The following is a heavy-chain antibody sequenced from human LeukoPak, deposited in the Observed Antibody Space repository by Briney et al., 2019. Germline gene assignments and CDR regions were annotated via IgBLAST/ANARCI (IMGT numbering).Heavy chain of an antibody. V-gene: IGHV3-64*01. Sequence: GGSLRLSCAASGFTFSSYDMHWVRQAPGKGLEYVSAISSNGGTTYYANSVKGRFTISRDNSKNTLYLQMGSLRAEDMAVYYCARKLGYCDDGNCYLDYWGQGTLVTVSS. D-gene: IGHD2-15*01. CDR1: GFTFSSYD. CDR2: ISSNGGTT. CDR3: ARKLGYCDDGNCYLDY. J-gene: IGHJ4*02.